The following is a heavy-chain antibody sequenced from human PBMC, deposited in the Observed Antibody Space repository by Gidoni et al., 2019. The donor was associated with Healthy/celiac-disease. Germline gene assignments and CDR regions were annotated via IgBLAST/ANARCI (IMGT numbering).Heavy chain of an antibody. CDR1: GYTFTSHG. V-gene: IGHV1-18*01. J-gene: IGHJ4*02. Sequence: QVQLVQSGAEVKKPGASVKVSCKASGYTFTSHGISWVRQAPGPGLEWMGWISAYNGNTNYAQKLQGRVTMTTDTSTSTAYMELRSLRSDDTAVYYCARVCYDSSGYWLLGFDYWGQGTLVTVSS. CDR2: ISAYNGNT. CDR3: ARVCYDSSGYWLLGFDY. D-gene: IGHD3-22*01.